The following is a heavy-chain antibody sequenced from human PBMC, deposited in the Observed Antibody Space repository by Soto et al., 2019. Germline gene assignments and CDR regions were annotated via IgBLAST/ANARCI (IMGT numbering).Heavy chain of an antibody. CDR1: GYTFTNYG. D-gene: IGHD3-22*01. Sequence: QIQLVQSGAELRKPGASVKVSCKASGYTFTNYGIGWVRQAPGQGLEWMGWISGDNGNTNYAEKFQGRVTMTTDTSTSTAYMELRSLRSDDTAVYYCAKAPVLLLYGGWFDPWGQGTLVSVSS. J-gene: IGHJ5*02. CDR2: ISGDNGNT. V-gene: IGHV1-18*04. CDR3: AKAPVLLLYGGWFDP.